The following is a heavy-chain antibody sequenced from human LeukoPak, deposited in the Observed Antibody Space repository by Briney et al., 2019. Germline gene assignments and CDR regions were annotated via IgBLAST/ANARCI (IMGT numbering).Heavy chain of an antibody. CDR2: ISTSGSTR. V-gene: IGHV3-48*03. Sequence: GGSLRLSCAASGFTFSSYEMNWVRQAPGKGLEWVSYISTSGSTRYYADSVKGRFTISRDNAKNSLYLQMNSLRVEDTAVYYCARVRIAASGLDSWGQGTLVTVSS. CDR1: GFTFSSYE. D-gene: IGHD6-13*01. J-gene: IGHJ4*02. CDR3: ARVRIAASGLDS.